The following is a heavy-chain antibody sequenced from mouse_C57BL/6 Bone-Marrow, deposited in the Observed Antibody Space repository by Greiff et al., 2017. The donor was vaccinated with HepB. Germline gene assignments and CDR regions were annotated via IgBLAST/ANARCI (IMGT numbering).Heavy chain of an antibody. CDR1: GYTFTSYW. V-gene: IGHV1-64*01. D-gene: IGHD2-3*01. J-gene: IGHJ2*01. CDR3: AGWLLLEFDY. Sequence: VKLQQPGAELVKPGASVKLSCKASGYTFTSYWMHWVKQRPGQGLEWIGMIHPNSGSTNYNEKFKSKATLTVDKSSSTAYMQLSSLTSEDSAVYDCAGWLLLEFDYWGKGTTVTVSS. CDR2: IHPNSGST.